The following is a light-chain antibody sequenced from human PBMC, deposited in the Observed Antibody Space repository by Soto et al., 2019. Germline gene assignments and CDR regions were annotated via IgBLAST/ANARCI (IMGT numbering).Light chain of an antibody. CDR2: DVT. CDR3: SSFTTSSTRV. Sequence: QSVLAQPASVSGSPGRSITISCTGSNSDVGGYDYVSWYQHHPGKAPKLIIYDVTNRPSGVSNRFSGSKSGNTASLTISGLQAEDEAYYYCSSFTTSSTRVFGTGTKVTVL. J-gene: IGLJ1*01. V-gene: IGLV2-14*03. CDR1: NSDVGGYDY.